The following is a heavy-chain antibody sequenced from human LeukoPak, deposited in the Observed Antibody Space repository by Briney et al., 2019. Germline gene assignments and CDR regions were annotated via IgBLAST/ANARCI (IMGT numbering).Heavy chain of an antibody. CDR3: ARHLSHSWWELRYFDY. CDR2: IYYSGST. J-gene: IGHJ4*02. Sequence: PSETLSLTCTVSGGSISSSSYYWGWIRQPPGKGLEWIGSIYYSGSTYYNPSLKSRVTISVDTSKNQFSLKLSSVTAADTAVYYCARHLSHSWWELRYFDYWGQGTLVTVSS. V-gene: IGHV4-39*01. CDR1: GGSISSSSYY. D-gene: IGHD1-26*01.